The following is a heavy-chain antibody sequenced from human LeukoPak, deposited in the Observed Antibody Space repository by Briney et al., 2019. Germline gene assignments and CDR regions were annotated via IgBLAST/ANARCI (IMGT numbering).Heavy chain of an antibody. CDR1: GYTFTSYA. D-gene: IGHD2-2*01. CDR3: AREGCSSTSCYWGDYYYYGMDV. V-gene: IGHV1-3*01. Sequence: ASVKVSCKASGYTFTSYAMHWVRQAPGQRLEWMGWINAGNGNTKYSQKFQGRVTITRDTSASTAYMELSSPRSEDTAVYYCAREGCSSTSCYWGDYYYYGMDVWGKGTTVTVSS. J-gene: IGHJ6*04. CDR2: INAGNGNT.